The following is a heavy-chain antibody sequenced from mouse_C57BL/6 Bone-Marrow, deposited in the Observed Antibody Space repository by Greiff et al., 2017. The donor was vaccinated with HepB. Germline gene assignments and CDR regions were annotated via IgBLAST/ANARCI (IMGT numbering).Heavy chain of an antibody. CDR3: ARPVYDGYWGWFAY. V-gene: IGHV1-55*01. CDR2: IYSGSGST. CDR1: GYTFTSYW. Sequence: QVQLQQPGAELVKPGASVKMSCMASGYTFTSYWITWVKQRPGQGLEWIGDIYSGSGSTNYNEKFKSKATLTVDTSSSTAYMQLSSLTSEDSAVYYGARPVYDGYWGWFAYWGQGPLVTVST. D-gene: IGHD2-3*01. J-gene: IGHJ3*01.